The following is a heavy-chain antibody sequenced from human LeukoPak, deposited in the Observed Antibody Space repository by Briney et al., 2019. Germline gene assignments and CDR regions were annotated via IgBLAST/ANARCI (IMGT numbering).Heavy chain of an antibody. CDR3: ARGSDYYGSGNTVHDGDTWFDP. Sequence: SETLSLTCTVSGGSISSYYWSWIRQPPGKGLEWIGYIYYSGSTNYNPSLKSRVTISVDTSKNQFSPKLSSVTAADTAVYYCARGSDYYGSGNTVHDGDTWFDPWGQGTLVTVSS. J-gene: IGHJ5*02. CDR1: GGSISSYY. D-gene: IGHD3-10*01. V-gene: IGHV4-59*01. CDR2: IYYSGST.